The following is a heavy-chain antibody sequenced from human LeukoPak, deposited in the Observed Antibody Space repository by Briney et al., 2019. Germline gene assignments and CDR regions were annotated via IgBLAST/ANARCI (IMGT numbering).Heavy chain of an antibody. CDR1: GGSISSGSYY. CDR2: IYTSGST. D-gene: IGHD3-9*01. J-gene: IGHJ5*02. CDR3: ARRSQVLRYFDWLAPSRGQHWFDP. Sequence: SQTLSLTCTVSGGSISSGSYYWSWIRQPAGKGLEWIGRIYTSGSTNYNPSLKSRVTISVDTSKNQFSLKLSSVTAADTAVYYCARRSQVLRYFDWLAPSRGQHWFDPWGQGTLVTVSS. V-gene: IGHV4-61*02.